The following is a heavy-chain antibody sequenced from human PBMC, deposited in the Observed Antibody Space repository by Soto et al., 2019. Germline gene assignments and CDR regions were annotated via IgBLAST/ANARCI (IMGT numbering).Heavy chain of an antibody. CDR2: IYYSGST. CDR1: GGSINSGGYY. D-gene: IGHD3-9*01. CDR3: ARAVVVTGYYSTNWFDP. V-gene: IGHV4-31*03. Sequence: QVQLQESGPGLVKPSQTLSLTCTVSGGSINSGGYYWSWIRQHPGKGLEWIGYIYYSGSTYYNPSLKSRVTISVDTSKNQFSLKLSSVTAADTAVYYCARAVVVTGYYSTNWFDPWGQGTLVTVSS. J-gene: IGHJ5*02.